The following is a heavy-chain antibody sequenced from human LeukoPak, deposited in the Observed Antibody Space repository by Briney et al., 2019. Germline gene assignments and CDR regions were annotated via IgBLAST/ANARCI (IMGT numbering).Heavy chain of an antibody. V-gene: IGHV4-34*01. D-gene: IGHD3-3*01. CDR2: INHSGST. CDR1: GFTFSSYS. J-gene: IGHJ5*02. Sequence: GSLRLSCAASGFTFSSYSMNWIRQPPGKGLEWIGEINHSGSTNYNPSLKSRVTISVDTSKNQFSLKLSSVTAADTAVYYCARVHYDFWSGYYNWFDPWGQGTLVTVSS. CDR3: ARVHYDFWSGYYNWFDP.